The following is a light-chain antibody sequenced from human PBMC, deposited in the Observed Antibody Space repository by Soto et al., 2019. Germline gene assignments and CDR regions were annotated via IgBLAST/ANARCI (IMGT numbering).Light chain of an antibody. V-gene: IGLV2-14*03. CDR2: AVS. CDR3: SSYTTSSTVV. CDR1: SSDIGGYNY. Sequence: QSALTQPASVSGSPAQSITISCTGTSSDIGGYNYVSWYKHHPGKAPKLLIFAVSLRPTGISDRFSGSKSGNTASLTISGLQAEDEGDYYCSSYTTSSTVVFGGGTQLTVL. J-gene: IGLJ3*02.